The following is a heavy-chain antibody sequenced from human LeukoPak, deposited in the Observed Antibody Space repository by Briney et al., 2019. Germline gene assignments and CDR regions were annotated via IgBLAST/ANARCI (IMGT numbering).Heavy chain of an antibody. CDR1: GFTFSSYG. CDR2: IRYDGSNK. CDR3: AKISRPYYYYYMDV. D-gene: IGHD2-15*01. J-gene: IGHJ6*03. V-gene: IGHV3-30*02. Sequence: PGGSLRLSCAASGFTFSSYGMHWVRQAPGKGLEWVAFIRYDGSNKYYADSVKGRFTISRDNSKNTLYLQMNSLTAEDTAVYYCAKISRPYYYYYMDVWGKGTTVTVSS.